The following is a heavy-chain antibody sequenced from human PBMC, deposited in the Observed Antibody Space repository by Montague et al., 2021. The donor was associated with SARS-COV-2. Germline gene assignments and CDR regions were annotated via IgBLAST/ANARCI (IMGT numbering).Heavy chain of an antibody. V-gene: IGHV4-39*02. CDR3: AREIGYCSSTSCYEGYAFDY. D-gene: IGHD2-2*01. CDR2: IYYSGST. CDR1: GGSISSSSYY. J-gene: IGHJ4*02. Sequence: SETLSLTCTVSGGSISSSSYYWGWIRQPPGKGLEWIGSIYYSGSTYYNPYLKSRVTISVDTSKNQFSLKLSSVTAADTAVYYCAREIGYCSSTSCYEGYAFDYWGQGTLVTVSS.